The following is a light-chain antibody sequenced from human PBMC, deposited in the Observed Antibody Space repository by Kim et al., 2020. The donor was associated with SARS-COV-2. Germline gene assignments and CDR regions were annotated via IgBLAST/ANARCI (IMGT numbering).Light chain of an antibody. CDR1: QDISNY. CDR3: QKYYSDPS. J-gene: IGKJ1*01. Sequence: SASVGDRVTSTCRASQDISNYLAWYQQKPGEVPRLLIYAASTLQSGVPSRFSGTGSGTDFTLTISSLQPEDVATYYCQKYYSDPSFGPGTKVDIK. V-gene: IGKV1-27*01. CDR2: AAS.